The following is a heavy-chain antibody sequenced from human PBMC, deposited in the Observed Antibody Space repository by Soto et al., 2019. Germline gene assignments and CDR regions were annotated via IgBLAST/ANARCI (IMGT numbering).Heavy chain of an antibody. CDR3: ARDRYGEFAFDI. J-gene: IGHJ3*02. V-gene: IGHV4-59*01. CDR2: IYYSGST. CDR1: GGSISSYY. Sequence: QVQLQESGPGLVKPSETLSLTCTVSGGSISSYYWSWIRQPPGKGLEWIGYIYYSGSTNYNPSLMSRVTISVDTSKNQFSLKLSSVTAAVTAVYYCARDRYGEFAFDIWGQGTMVTVSS. D-gene: IGHD4-17*01.